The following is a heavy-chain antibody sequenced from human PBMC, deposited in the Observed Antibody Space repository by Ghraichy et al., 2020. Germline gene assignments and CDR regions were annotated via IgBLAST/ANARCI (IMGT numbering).Heavy chain of an antibody. V-gene: IGHV3-23*01. Sequence: ESLNISCAASGFPFSNYAMSWVRQAPGKGLEWVSIISGSGDTTYYADSVKGRFTISRDNSKNTLYLQMNNLRAEDTAIYYCTTSGSFGDFDSWGQGTLVTVSS. D-gene: IGHD3-10*01. J-gene: IGHJ4*02. CDR1: GFPFSNYA. CDR3: TTSGSFGDFDS. CDR2: ISGSGDTT.